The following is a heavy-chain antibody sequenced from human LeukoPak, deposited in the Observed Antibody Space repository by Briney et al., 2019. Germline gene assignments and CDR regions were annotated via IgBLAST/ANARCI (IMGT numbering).Heavy chain of an antibody. V-gene: IGHV4-34*01. J-gene: IGHJ3*02. D-gene: IGHD3-22*01. CDR2: INHSGST. CDR3: ARASYDSSGYYYAAFDI. CDR1: GGSISSYY. Sequence: SETLSLTCTVSGGSISSYYWSWIRQPPGKGLEWIGEINHSGSTNYNPSLKSRVTISVDTSKNQFSLKLSSVTAADTAVYYCARASYDSSGYYYAAFDIWGQGTMVTVSS.